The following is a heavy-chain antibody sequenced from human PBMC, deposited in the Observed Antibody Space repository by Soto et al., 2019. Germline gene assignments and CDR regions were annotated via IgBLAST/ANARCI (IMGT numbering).Heavy chain of an antibody. V-gene: IGHV3-30*18. CDR1: GFTFSSYG. J-gene: IGHJ4*02. CDR3: AKEYTSGRYYFGY. CDR2: ISYDGSNK. Sequence: GGSLRLSCAASGFTFSSYGMHWVRQAPGKGLEWVAIISYDGSNKYYADSVKGRFTISRDNSKNTLYLQMNSLRAEDTAVYYCAKEYTSGRYYFGYWGQGALVTVSS. D-gene: IGHD6-19*01.